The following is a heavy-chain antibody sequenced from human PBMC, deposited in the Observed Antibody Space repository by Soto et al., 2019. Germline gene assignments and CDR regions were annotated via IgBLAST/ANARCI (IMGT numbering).Heavy chain of an antibody. CDR3: ARDRPGDEGDAFDI. CDR2: LYRGGST. V-gene: IGHV3-53*02. D-gene: IGHD3-10*01. J-gene: IGHJ3*02. Sequence: EVQLVETGGGLIQPGGSLRLSCAASGLTVSSTSMNWVRQAPGKGLEWVSVLYRGGSTHYAGSVKGRFIITRDNSKNTLYLQMNRLRAEDTAVYYCARDRPGDEGDAFDIWGHGTLVTVSS. CDR1: GLTVSSTS.